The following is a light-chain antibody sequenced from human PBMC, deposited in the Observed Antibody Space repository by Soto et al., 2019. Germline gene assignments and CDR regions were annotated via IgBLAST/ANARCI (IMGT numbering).Light chain of an antibody. Sequence: EVELTQSPGTLSLSPGERATLSCRASQSVSSSHLVWYQQKRGQAPRLLIYDTSTRATGIPDRFSGSGSGTDFTLTISRLEPEDFAVYHCQQYGASPWTFGQGTKVEVK. J-gene: IGKJ1*01. CDR1: QSVSSSH. V-gene: IGKV3-20*01. CDR3: QQYGASPWT. CDR2: DTS.